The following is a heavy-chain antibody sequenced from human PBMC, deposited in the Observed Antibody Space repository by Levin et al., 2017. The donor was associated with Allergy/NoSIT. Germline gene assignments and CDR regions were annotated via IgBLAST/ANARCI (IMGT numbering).Heavy chain of an antibody. CDR3: ARHLLAAGREYDY. CDR1: GFTFSNYP. D-gene: IGHD6-13*01. CDR2: IGASSGTT. Sequence: GGSLRLSCTASGFTFSNYPMSWDRQTPGKGLEWISAIGASSGTTYYADSVKGRFTISKDYSKNILYLQMNSLRAEDTAVYYCARHLLAAGREYDYWGQGTLVTVSS. J-gene: IGHJ4*02. V-gene: IGHV3-23*01.